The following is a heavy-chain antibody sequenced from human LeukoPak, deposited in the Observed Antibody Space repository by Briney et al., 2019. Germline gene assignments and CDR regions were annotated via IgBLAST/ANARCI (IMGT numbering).Heavy chain of an antibody. J-gene: IGHJ3*02. CDR2: INPIGGTT. CDR1: GYTFTSYY. D-gene: IGHD3-3*01. Sequence: GASVKVSCKASGYTFTSYYIHWVRQAPGQGLEWMGIINPIGGTTDYAQKFQGRVTMTRDTSTSTVYMELSSLRSEDTAVYYCARPKEPRGITIFGVVPPRFAFDIWGQGTMVTVSS. CDR3: ARPKEPRGITIFGVVPPRFAFDI. V-gene: IGHV1-46*01.